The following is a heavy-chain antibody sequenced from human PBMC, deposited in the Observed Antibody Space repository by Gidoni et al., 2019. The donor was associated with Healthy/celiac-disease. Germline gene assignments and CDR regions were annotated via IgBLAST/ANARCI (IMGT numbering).Heavy chain of an antibody. J-gene: IGHJ4*02. CDR2: INHSGST. CDR3: ARGYYSSSWSVGWG. Sequence: QVQLQQWGAGLLKPSETLSLTCAVYGGSFSGYYWSWIRQPPGKGLEWIGEINHSGSTNYTPSIKSPVTIAVNTSKNQFSLKLSAVTAADAAVYYCARGYYSSSWSVGWGWGQGTLVTVSS. D-gene: IGHD6-13*01. V-gene: IGHV4-34*01. CDR1: GGSFSGYY.